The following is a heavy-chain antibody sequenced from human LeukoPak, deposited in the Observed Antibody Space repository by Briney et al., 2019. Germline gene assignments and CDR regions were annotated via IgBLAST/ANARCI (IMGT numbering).Heavy chain of an antibody. V-gene: IGHV3-30-3*01. CDR3: ARDYYDSSGYYGY. CDR2: ISYDGNNK. J-gene: IGHJ4*02. CDR1: GFNFGSYS. Sequence: GGSLRLSCAASGFNFGSYSMHWVRQAPGKGLEWVAVISYDGNNKYYADSVKGRFTISRDNSKNTLYLQMNSLRAEDTTVYYCARDYYDSSGYYGYWGQGTLVTVSS. D-gene: IGHD3-22*01.